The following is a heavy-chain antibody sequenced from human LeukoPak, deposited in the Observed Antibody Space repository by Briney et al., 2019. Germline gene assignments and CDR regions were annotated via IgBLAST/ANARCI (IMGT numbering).Heavy chain of an antibody. Sequence: ASVKVSCKASGYTFTGYYIHWVRQAPGQGLEWMGWINPNSGATNYAQKIQGRVTMTRDTSITTAYMELRSLRSDDTAVYYCARFDDGDYRDNWFDPWGQGTLVTVSS. D-gene: IGHD4-17*01. CDR2: INPNSGAT. V-gene: IGHV1-2*02. J-gene: IGHJ5*02. CDR1: GYTFTGYY. CDR3: ARFDDGDYRDNWFDP.